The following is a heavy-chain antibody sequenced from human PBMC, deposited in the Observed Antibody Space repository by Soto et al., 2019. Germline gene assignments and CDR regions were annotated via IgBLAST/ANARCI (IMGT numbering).Heavy chain of an antibody. D-gene: IGHD6-19*01. CDR3: ARRPSSGWDNWFDP. Sequence: SETLSLTCTVSGGSISSYYWSWIRQPPGKGLEWIGYIYYSGSTNYNPSLKSRVTISVDTSKNQFSLKLSSVTAADTAGYYCARRPSSGWDNWFDPWGQGTLVTVSS. V-gene: IGHV4-59*08. CDR2: IYYSGST. CDR1: GGSISSYY. J-gene: IGHJ5*02.